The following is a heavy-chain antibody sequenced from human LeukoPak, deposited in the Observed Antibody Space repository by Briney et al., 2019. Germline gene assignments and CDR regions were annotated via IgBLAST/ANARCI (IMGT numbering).Heavy chain of an antibody. CDR3: AKGAGLPAALYYYAMDV. CDR1: GFTFTTYW. J-gene: IGHJ6*02. CDR2: TNSDGSIT. D-gene: IGHD2-2*01. V-gene: IGHV3-74*01. Sequence: PGGSLRLSCAASGFTFTTYWMHWVRQAPGKGLVWVSHTNSDGSITSYADSVKGRFTISRDNSKNTLYLQMDSLRAEDTAVYYCAKGAGLPAALYYYAMDVWGQGTTVTVSS.